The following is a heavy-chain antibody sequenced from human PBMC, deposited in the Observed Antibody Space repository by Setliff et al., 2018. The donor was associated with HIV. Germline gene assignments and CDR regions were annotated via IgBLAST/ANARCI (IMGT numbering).Heavy chain of an antibody. CDR2: VSSRGDT. Sequence: SETLPLTCTVSDSGTYYWSWIRQPAGKGLEWIGRVSSRGDTDYNPSLKSRVTMSVDTSKNQFSLKLTSVTASDTAVYYCARAAAGNTGPFDLWGQGSPVTVSS. CDR3: ARAAAGNTGPFDL. D-gene: IGHD4-17*01. CDR1: DSGTYY. J-gene: IGHJ4*02. V-gene: IGHV4-4*07.